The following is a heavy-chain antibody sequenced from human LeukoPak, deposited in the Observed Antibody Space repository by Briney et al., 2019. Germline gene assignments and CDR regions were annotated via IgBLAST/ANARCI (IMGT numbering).Heavy chain of an antibody. J-gene: IGHJ6*02. CDR3: ARDSVVVVAGYYYYYGMDV. CDR2: IYTSGST. Sequence: SETLSLTCTVSGGSISSYYWSWIRQPAGKGLEWIGRIYTSGSTNYNPSFKSRVTMSVDTSKNQFSLKLSSVAAADTAVYYCARDSVVVVAGYYYYYGMDVWGQGTTVTVSS. V-gene: IGHV4-4*07. CDR1: GGSISSYY. D-gene: IGHD2-15*01.